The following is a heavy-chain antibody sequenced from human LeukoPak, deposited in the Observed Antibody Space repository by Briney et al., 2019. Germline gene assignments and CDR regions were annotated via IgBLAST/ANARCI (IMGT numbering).Heavy chain of an antibody. D-gene: IGHD3-3*01. CDR1: GFTFSSYG. V-gene: IGHV3-30*02. CDR3: AKDQPRAYDFWSGFGDY. Sequence: PGGSLRLSCAASGFTFSSYGMHWVRQAPGKGLEWVAFIRYDGSNKYYADSVKGRFTISRDNSKNTLYLQMNSLRAEDTAVYYCAKDQPRAYDFWSGFGDYWGQGTLVTVSS. J-gene: IGHJ4*02. CDR2: IRYDGSNK.